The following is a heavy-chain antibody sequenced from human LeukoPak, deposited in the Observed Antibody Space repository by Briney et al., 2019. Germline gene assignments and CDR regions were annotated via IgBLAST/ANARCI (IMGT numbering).Heavy chain of an antibody. D-gene: IGHD1-1*01. J-gene: IGHJ4*02. Sequence: SVKVSCRASGGTFSSYAISWVRQAPGQGLEWMGGIIPIFGTANYAQKFQGRVTITADESTSTAYMELSSLRSEDTAVYYCASWRRYNWNDEFDYWGQGTLVTVSS. CDR3: ASWRRYNWNDEFDY. V-gene: IGHV1-69*13. CDR1: GGTFSSYA. CDR2: IIPIFGTA.